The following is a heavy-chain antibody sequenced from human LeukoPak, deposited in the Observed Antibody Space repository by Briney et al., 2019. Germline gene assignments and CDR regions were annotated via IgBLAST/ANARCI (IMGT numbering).Heavy chain of an antibody. CDR2: IDGGGYT. Sequence: PGGSLRLSCAASGFTVSNNYMSWVRQAPGKGLEWVSVIDGGGYTSYADSAKGRFIVSRDNSKNTLHLQMNSLRAEDTAVYYFARELEPPRTSFYYSSGMDVWGKGTTVTVSP. CDR1: GFTVSNNY. V-gene: IGHV3-53*01. J-gene: IGHJ6*04. D-gene: IGHD1-1*01. CDR3: ARELEPPRTSFYYSSGMDV.